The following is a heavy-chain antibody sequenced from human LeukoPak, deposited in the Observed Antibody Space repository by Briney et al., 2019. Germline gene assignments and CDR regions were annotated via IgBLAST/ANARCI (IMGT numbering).Heavy chain of an antibody. CDR3: AKFFDCSGGSCYSHFDY. CDR1: GFTFSGYS. V-gene: IGHV3-23*01. Sequence: GGSLRLSYAASGFTFSGYSMSWVRQPPGKGLDWVSAISPSGGTTYSADSVKGRFTISRDNSKSRLYLQMNSLRAEDTAVYYCAKFFDCSGGSCYSHFDYWGQGILVTVSS. CDR2: ISPSGGTT. D-gene: IGHD2-15*01. J-gene: IGHJ4*02.